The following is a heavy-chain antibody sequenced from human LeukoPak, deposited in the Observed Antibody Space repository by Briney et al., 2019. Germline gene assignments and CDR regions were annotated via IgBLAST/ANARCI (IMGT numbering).Heavy chain of an antibody. D-gene: IGHD6-19*01. J-gene: IGHJ3*02. V-gene: IGHV3-23*01. CDR2: ISGSGGST. CDR1: GFTFSSYA. Sequence: GGSLRLSCAASGFTFSSYAMGWVRQAPGKGLEWVSAISGSGGSTYYADSVKGRFTISRDNTKNTVYLQMNSLRAEDTAVYYCATKRSGRYGVDAFDIWGQGTMVTVSS. CDR3: ATKRSGRYGVDAFDI.